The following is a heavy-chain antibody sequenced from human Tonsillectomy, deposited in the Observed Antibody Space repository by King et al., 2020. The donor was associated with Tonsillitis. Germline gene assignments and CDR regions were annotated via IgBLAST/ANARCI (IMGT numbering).Heavy chain of an antibody. V-gene: IGHV3-48*01. D-gene: IGHD2-15*01. J-gene: IGHJ4*02. CDR2: ISSSSNTI. CDR1: GFTFSSYS. Sequence: VQLVESGGGLVQPGGSLRLSCAASGFTFSSYSMNWVRQAPGKGLEWVSYISSSSNTIYYADSVKGRFTISRDNAKNSLYLQMNSLRAEDTAVYYCARDRILYCWGQGTLVTVSS. CDR3: ARDRILYC.